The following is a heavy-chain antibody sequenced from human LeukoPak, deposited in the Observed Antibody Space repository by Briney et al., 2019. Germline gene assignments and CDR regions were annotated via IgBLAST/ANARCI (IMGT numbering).Heavy chain of an antibody. D-gene: IGHD1-26*01. CDR1: GGSISSSSYY. V-gene: IGHV4-39*01. CDR2: IYYSGST. J-gene: IGHJ4*02. CDR3: ARLATTSRGRYY. Sequence: SETLSLTCTVSGGSISSSSYYWGWIRQPPGKGLEWIGSIYYSGSTYYNPSLKSRVTISVDTSKNQFSLKLSSVTAADTAVYYCARLATTSRGRYYWGQGTLVTASS.